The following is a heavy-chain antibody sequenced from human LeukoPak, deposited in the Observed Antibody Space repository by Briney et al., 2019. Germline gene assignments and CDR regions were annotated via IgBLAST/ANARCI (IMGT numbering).Heavy chain of an antibody. Sequence: GASVKVSCKASGGTFSSYAISWVRQAPGQGLEWMGGIIPIFGTANYAQKFQGRVTITADESTSTAYMELSSLRSEDTAVYYCARDGVGGSRFDYWGQGTLVTVSS. CDR3: ARDGVGGSRFDY. V-gene: IGHV1-69*13. CDR1: GGTFSSYA. CDR2: IIPIFGTA. D-gene: IGHD3-16*01. J-gene: IGHJ4*02.